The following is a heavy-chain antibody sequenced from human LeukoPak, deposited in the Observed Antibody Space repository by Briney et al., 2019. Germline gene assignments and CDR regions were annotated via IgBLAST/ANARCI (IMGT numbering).Heavy chain of an antibody. CDR3: ARGRVVRGRHYYYGMDV. V-gene: IGHV4-34*01. Sequence: NHSGRTYYNPSLKSRVTISVDTSKNQFSLKLSSVTAADTAVYYCARGRVVRGRHYYYGMDVWGQGTTVTVSS. CDR2: NHSGRT. J-gene: IGHJ6*02. D-gene: IGHD4-23*01.